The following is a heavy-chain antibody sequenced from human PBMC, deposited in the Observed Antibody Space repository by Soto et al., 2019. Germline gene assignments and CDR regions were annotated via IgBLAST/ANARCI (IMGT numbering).Heavy chain of an antibody. Sequence: GESLKISCKGSGDSFPTHWIGWVRQMPGKGLEWMGIIYPGDSDTRYSPSFQGQVTISVDKSINTAYLQWSTLKASDTAMYYCASVATVGPPPRSSDFSGPGTLLTLSS. D-gene: IGHD2-2*01. CDR2: IYPGDSDT. CDR3: ASVATVGPPPRSSDF. V-gene: IGHV5-51*01. CDR1: GDSFPTHW. J-gene: IGHJ4*02.